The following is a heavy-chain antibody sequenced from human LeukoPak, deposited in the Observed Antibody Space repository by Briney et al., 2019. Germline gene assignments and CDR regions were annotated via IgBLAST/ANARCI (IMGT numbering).Heavy chain of an antibody. CDR1: RFTFSSYG. V-gene: IGHV3-30*02. J-gene: IGHJ4*02. CDR2: IQYDGSNE. Sequence: PGGSLRLSCAASRFTFSSYGMHWVRQAPGKGLEWVAYIQYDGSNEQYADSVKGRFSISRDNAKNSLYLQMNSLRVEDTAVYYCARGGAARPDFWGQGTLVTVSS. CDR3: ARGGAARPDF. D-gene: IGHD6-6*01.